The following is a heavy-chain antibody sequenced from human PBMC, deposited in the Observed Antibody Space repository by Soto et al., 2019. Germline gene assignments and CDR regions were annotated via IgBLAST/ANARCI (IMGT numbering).Heavy chain of an antibody. CDR2: LYNTGST. J-gene: IGHJ6*02. D-gene: IGHD1-1*01. CDR1: GASISRYY. Sequence: SETLSLTCTVSGASISRYYWSWIRQSPGKGLEWIGYLYNTGSTIYNPSLKSRVTISVDTSKNQFSLKMNSVTAADTAVYYCARDLERRLGYYQHGMDVWGQGTTVTVSS. V-gene: IGHV4-59*01. CDR3: ARDLERRLGYYQHGMDV.